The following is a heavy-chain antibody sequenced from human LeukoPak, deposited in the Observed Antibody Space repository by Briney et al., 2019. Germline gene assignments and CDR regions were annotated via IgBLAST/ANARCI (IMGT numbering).Heavy chain of an antibody. CDR1: GFTFSSYW. V-gene: IGHV3-74*01. CDR3: ARVLVGGYWFDP. J-gene: IGHJ5*02. D-gene: IGHD3-16*01. Sequence: PGGSLRLSCAASGFTFSSYWMHWVRQAPGKGLMWVSRINPDGGTTSYAGSVKGRFTISRDNAKNTLYLQMNSLTAEDTALYYCARVLVGGYWFDPWGQGTLVTVSS. CDR2: INPDGGTT.